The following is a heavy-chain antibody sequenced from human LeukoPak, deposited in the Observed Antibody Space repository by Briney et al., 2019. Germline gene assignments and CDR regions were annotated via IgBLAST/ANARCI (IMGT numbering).Heavy chain of an antibody. CDR3: ASEVVKYYYDSSGYYYADY. Sequence: SVKVSCKASGGTFSSYAISWVRQAPGQGLEWMGGIIPIFGTANYAQKFQGRVTITADESTSTAYMELSSLRSEDTAVYYCASEVVKYYYDSSGYYYADYWGQGTLVTVSS. CDR1: GGTFSSYA. CDR2: IIPIFGTA. V-gene: IGHV1-69*13. D-gene: IGHD3-22*01. J-gene: IGHJ4*02.